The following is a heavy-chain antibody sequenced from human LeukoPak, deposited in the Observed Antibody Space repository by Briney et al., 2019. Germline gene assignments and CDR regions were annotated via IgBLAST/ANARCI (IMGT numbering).Heavy chain of an antibody. V-gene: IGHV3-9*03. J-gene: IGHJ4*02. CDR2: ISWNSGSI. CDR1: GFTFDDYA. D-gene: IGHD2-21*02. CDR3: AKGGLVVVTAQIDY. Sequence: PGRSLRLSCAASGFTFDDYAMHWVRQAPGKGLEWVSGISWNSGSIVYADSVKGRFTISRDNAKNSLYLQMNSLRAEDMAFYYCAKGGLVVVTAQIDYWGQGTLVTVSS.